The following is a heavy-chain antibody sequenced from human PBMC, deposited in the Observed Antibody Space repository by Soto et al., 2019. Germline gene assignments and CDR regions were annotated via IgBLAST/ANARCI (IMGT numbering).Heavy chain of an antibody. Sequence: GESLKISCKGTGYSFTSYWIGWARQMPGKGLEWMGIIYPGDSDTRYGPSFQGQGTISADKSISTAYLQWSSLKASDTAMYYCARHITGTTLYYYYCGMDVWGQGTTVTVSS. J-gene: IGHJ6*02. D-gene: IGHD1-7*01. CDR3: ARHITGTTLYYYYCGMDV. CDR2: IYPGDSDT. V-gene: IGHV5-51*01. CDR1: GYSFTSYW.